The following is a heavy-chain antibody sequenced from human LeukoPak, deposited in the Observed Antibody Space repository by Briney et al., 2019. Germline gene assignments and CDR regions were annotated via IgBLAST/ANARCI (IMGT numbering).Heavy chain of an antibody. D-gene: IGHD3-22*01. Sequence: GRSLRLSCAASGFTFSSYAMHWVRQAPGKGLEWVAVISYDGSNKYYADSVKGRFTISRDNSKNTLYLQMNSLRAEDTAVYYCAKDTERETYYYDSSYWGQGTLVTVSS. J-gene: IGHJ4*02. CDR3: AKDTERETYYYDSSY. CDR2: ISYDGSNK. CDR1: GFTFSSYA. V-gene: IGHV3-30-3*01.